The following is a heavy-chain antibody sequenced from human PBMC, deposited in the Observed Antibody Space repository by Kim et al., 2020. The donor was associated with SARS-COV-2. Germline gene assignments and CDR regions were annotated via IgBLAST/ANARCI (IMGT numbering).Heavy chain of an antibody. D-gene: IGHD2-2*01. V-gene: IGHV3-33*01. J-gene: IGHJ4*02. Sequence: YYAESVKGRFTISRDNSKNTLYLQMNSLRAEDTAVYYCAREDIVVVPAIDYWGQGTLVTVSS. CDR3: AREDIVVVPAIDY.